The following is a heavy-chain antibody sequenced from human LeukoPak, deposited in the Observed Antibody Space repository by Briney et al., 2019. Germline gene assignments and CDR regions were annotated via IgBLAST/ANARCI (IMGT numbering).Heavy chain of an antibody. J-gene: IGHJ5*01. V-gene: IGHV1-24*01. CDR3: AQIWFGEFPLFDS. D-gene: IGHD3-10*01. CDR2: FDPEDGET. CDR1: GYTLTELS. Sequence: ASVKLSRTGSGYTLTELSMHWVRQGPAKGRGRVGGFDPEDGETIYAQKFQGRVTMTEDTSTDTAYMKLSRLRSEDTAVYYCAQIWFGEFPLFDSWGQGTLVTVSS.